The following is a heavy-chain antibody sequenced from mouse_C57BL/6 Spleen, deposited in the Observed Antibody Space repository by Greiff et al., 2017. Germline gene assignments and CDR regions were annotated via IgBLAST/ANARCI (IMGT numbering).Heavy chain of an antibody. J-gene: IGHJ3*01. Sequence: QVQLQQSGPELVKPGASVKISCKASGYAFSSSWMNWVKQRPGKGLEWIGRIYPGDGDTNYNGKFKGKATLTADKSSSTAYMQLSSLTSEDSAVYFCARGRDYDVEAWFAYWGQGTLVTVSA. D-gene: IGHD2-4*01. CDR3: ARGRDYDVEAWFAY. V-gene: IGHV1-82*01. CDR1: GYAFSSSW. CDR2: IYPGDGDT.